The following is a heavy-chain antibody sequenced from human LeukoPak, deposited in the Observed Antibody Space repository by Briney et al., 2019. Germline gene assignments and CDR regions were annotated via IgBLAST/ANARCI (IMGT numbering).Heavy chain of an antibody. CDR3: ARWPRRYGSGSYCKGELDY. Sequence: GGSLRLSCAASGFTFSSYEMNWVRQAPGKGLEWVSYISSSGSTIYYADSVKGRFTISRDNAKNSLYLQMNSLRAEDTAVYYCARWPRRYGSGSYCKGELDYWGQGTLVTVSS. J-gene: IGHJ4*02. CDR1: GFTFSSYE. V-gene: IGHV3-48*03. D-gene: IGHD3-10*01. CDR2: ISSSGSTI.